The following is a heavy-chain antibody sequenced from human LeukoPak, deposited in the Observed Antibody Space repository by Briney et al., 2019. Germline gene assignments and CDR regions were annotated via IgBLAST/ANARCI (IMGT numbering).Heavy chain of an antibody. V-gene: IGHV5-51*01. CDR1: GYSFTTYW. D-gene: IGHD2-15*01. Sequence: GESLKISCKGSGYSFTTYWIGWVRQMPGKGLEWMGVVYPGDSDTRYCPSFQGQVTISVDTSINTAYLQWSSLKASDTAMYYCARQRSCSSGTCYPDYWGQGTLVTVSS. CDR3: ARQRSCSSGTCYPDY. CDR2: VYPGDSDT. J-gene: IGHJ4*02.